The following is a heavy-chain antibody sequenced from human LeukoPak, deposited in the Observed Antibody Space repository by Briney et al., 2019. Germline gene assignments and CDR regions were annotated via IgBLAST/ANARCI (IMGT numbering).Heavy chain of an antibody. J-gene: IGHJ4*02. CDR2: ISAYNGNT. Sequence: GASVKVSCKASGYTFTSYGISWVRQAPGQGLEWMGWISAYNGNTNYAQKLQGRVTMTTDTSTSTAYMELRSLRSDDTAVYYCARDLSIGSSSSFFDYWGQGTLVTVSS. V-gene: IGHV1-18*01. CDR3: ARDLSIGSSSSFFDY. D-gene: IGHD6-6*01. CDR1: GYTFTSYG.